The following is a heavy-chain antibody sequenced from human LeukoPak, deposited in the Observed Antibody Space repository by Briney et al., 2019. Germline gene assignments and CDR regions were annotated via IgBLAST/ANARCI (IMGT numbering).Heavy chain of an antibody. J-gene: IGHJ5*02. CDR3: ARDGCTSCPYNWFDP. CDR2: IYTSGST. Sequence: PSGTLSLTCAVSGGSISSSNWWSWIRQPAGKGLEWIGRIYTSGSTNYNPSLKSRVTMSVDTSKNQFSLKLSSVTAADTAVYYCARDGCTSCPYNWFDPWGQGTLVTVSS. D-gene: IGHD2-2*01. CDR1: GGSISSSNW. V-gene: IGHV4-4*07.